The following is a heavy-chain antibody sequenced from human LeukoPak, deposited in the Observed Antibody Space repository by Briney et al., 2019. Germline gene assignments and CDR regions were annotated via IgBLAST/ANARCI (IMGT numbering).Heavy chain of an antibody. V-gene: IGHV3-23*01. Sequence: PAGSLRLSCAASGFTFSSYAMSWDRPAPGKGLEGVSAISGSGGSTYYADSVKGRFTISRDNSKNTLYLQMNSLRAEDTAVYYCARAYYDSSGNPDYWGQGTLVTVSS. CDR1: GFTFSSYA. CDR3: ARAYYDSSGNPDY. J-gene: IGHJ4*02. CDR2: ISGSGGST. D-gene: IGHD3-22*01.